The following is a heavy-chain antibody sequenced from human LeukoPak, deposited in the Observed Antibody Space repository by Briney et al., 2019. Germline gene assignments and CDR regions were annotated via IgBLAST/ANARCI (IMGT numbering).Heavy chain of an antibody. CDR2: IIPIFGTA. J-gene: IGHJ4*02. D-gene: IGHD2-2*01. Sequence: ASVKVSCKASGGTFSSYAISWVRQAPGQGLEWMGGIIPIFGTANYAQKFQSRVTITADESTSTAYMELSSLRSEDTAVYYCARFRLGYCSSTSCPMDYWGQGTLVTVSS. CDR1: GGTFSSYA. V-gene: IGHV1-69*13. CDR3: ARFRLGYCSSTSCPMDY.